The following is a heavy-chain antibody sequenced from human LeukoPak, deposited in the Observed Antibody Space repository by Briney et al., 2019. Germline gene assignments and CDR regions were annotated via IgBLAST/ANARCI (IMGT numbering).Heavy chain of an antibody. J-gene: IGHJ4*02. CDR2: ISYDGSNK. V-gene: IGHV3-30*14. CDR3: ASPTFGQLANDY. Sequence: GGSLRLSCAASGFTFSSYAMHWVRQAPGKGLEWVAVISYDGSNKYYADSVKGRFTISRDNSKNTLYLQMNSLRAEDTAVYYCASPTFGQLANDYWGQGTLVTVSS. D-gene: IGHD6-13*01. CDR1: GFTFSSYA.